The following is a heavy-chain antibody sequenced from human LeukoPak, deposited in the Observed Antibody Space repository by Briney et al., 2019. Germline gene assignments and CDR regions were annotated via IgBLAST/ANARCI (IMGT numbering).Heavy chain of an antibody. CDR1: GGSFSGYY. CDR3: ARGRSTYYYDSSGYSRRNWFDP. J-gene: IGHJ5*02. D-gene: IGHD3-22*01. CDR2: INHSGST. Sequence: KTSETLSLTCAVYGGSFSGYYWSWIRQPPGKGLEWIGEINHSGSTNYNPSLKSRVTISVDTSKNQFSLKLSSVTAADTAVYYCARGRSTYYYDSSGYSRRNWFDPWGQGTLVTVSS. V-gene: IGHV4-34*01.